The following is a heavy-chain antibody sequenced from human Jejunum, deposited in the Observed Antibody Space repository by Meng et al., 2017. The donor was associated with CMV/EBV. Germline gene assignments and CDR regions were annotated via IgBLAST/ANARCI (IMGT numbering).Heavy chain of an antibody. CDR3: ARVEVGITSGDY. Sequence: QAHLVKSGGGVKKPGASGKCSCKASGYTFTNYGITWVRQAPGQGLEWMGWISAYNGNTNYAQTLQGRLTMTTDTSTSTAYMELRSLRSDDTAVYYCARVEVGITSGDYWGQGTLVTVSS. CDR2: ISAYNGNT. V-gene: IGHV1-18*01. D-gene: IGHD1-26*01. J-gene: IGHJ4*02. CDR1: GYTFTNYG.